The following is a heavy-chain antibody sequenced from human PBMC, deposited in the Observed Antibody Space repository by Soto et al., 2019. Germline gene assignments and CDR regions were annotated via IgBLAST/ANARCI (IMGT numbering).Heavy chain of an antibody. D-gene: IGHD3-22*01. J-gene: IGHJ4*02. Sequence: ASVKVSCKASGYTFTGYAMHWVRQAPGQRLEWMGWINAGNGNSKYSQKFQGRVTITRDTSASTAYMELSSLRAEDTAVYYCAIRASYYDSSGYFDYWGQGTLVTVSS. CDR3: AIRASYYDSSGYFDY. CDR2: INAGNGNS. V-gene: IGHV1-3*01. CDR1: GYTFTGYA.